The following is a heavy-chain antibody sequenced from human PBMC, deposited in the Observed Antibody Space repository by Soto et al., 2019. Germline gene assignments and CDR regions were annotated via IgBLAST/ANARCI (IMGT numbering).Heavy chain of an antibody. CDR1: GFTFSSYG. CDR3: ARAVLMVYPPQGFDA. D-gene: IGHD2-8*01. J-gene: IGHJ5*02. V-gene: IGHV3-33*01. Sequence: QTGGSLRLSCAASGFTFSSYGMHWVRQAPGKGLEWVAVIWYDGSNKYYADSVKGRFTISRDNSKNTLYLQMNSLRAEDTAVYYCARAVLMVYPPQGFDAWGKGTLVTVSS. CDR2: IWYDGSNK.